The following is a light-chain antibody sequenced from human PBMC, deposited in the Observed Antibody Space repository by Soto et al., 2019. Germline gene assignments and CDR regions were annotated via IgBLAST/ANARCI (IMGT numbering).Light chain of an antibody. Sequence: EVVLTQSPGTLSLSPGERATLSCRASQIFSSTSLAWYQQKSGQGPRLLIYDASTRATGIPARFSGSGSGTEFTLTISSLQPEDFATYYCQQANSFPITFGQGTRLEIK. V-gene: IGKV3D-7*01. CDR3: QQANSFPIT. J-gene: IGKJ5*01. CDR2: DAS. CDR1: QIFSSTS.